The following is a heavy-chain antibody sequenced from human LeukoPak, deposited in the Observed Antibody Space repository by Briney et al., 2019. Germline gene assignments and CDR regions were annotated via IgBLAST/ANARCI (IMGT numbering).Heavy chain of an antibody. CDR2: IGGSGGST. J-gene: IGHJ5*02. CDR3: AKHSSNFWFDP. D-gene: IGHD4-11*01. V-gene: IGHV3-23*01. Sequence: GGSLRLSCAASGFTFSSNAMSWVRQAPGKGLEWVSAIGGSGGSTYYADSVKGRFTISRDNSKDTLYLQMNSLTAEDTAVYYCAKHSSNFWFDPWGQGTLVTVSS. CDR1: GFTFSSNA.